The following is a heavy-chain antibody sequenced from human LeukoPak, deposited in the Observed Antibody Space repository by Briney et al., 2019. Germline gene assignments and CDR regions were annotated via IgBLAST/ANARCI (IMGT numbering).Heavy chain of an antibody. CDR2: INWNGGGT. Sequence: GGSLRLSCAASGFTFDDYGMSWVRQAPGKGLEWVSGINWNGGGTGYADSVKGRFTISRDNAKNSLYLQMNSLRAEDTALYHCARGLTTVYYYGMDVWGQGTTVTVSS. CDR3: ARGLTTVYYYGMDV. CDR1: GFTFDDYG. V-gene: IGHV3-20*01. J-gene: IGHJ6*02. D-gene: IGHD4-11*01.